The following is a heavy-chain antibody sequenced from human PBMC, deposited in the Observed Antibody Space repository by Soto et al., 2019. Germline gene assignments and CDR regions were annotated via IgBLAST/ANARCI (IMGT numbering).Heavy chain of an antibody. CDR3: ASSENYFDY. Sequence: GGSLRLSCAASGFTVSSNYMSWVRQAPGKGLEWVSVIYSGGSTYYADTVKGRFTISRDNSKNKLYRQMNSRRSEDTAVYYCASSENYFDYWGQGTLVTVSS. CDR2: IYSGGST. CDR1: GFTVSSNY. V-gene: IGHV3-66*01. J-gene: IGHJ4*02. D-gene: IGHD6-25*01.